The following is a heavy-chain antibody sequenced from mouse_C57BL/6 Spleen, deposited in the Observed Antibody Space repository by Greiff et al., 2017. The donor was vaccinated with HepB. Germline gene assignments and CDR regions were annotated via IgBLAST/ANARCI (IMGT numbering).Heavy chain of an antibody. D-gene: IGHD1-1*01. CDR2: IYPGDGDT. CDR3: ASLYGSGVWFAY. CDR1: GYAFSSSW. Sequence: QVQLQQSGPELVKPGASVKISCKASGYAFSSSWMNWVKQRPGKGLEWIGRIYPGDGDTNYNGKFKGKATLTADKSSSTAYLQLSSLTSEDSAVYFCASLYGSGVWFAYWGQGTLVTVSA. J-gene: IGHJ3*01. V-gene: IGHV1-82*01.